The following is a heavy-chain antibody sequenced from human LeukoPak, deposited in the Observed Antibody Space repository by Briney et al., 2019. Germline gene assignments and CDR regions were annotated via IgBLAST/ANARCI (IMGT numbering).Heavy chain of an antibody. CDR1: GGSFSGYY. D-gene: IGHD3-22*01. CDR3: ARDSGYYYDSSGYLS. Sequence: SETLSLTCAVYGGSFSGYYWSWIRQPAGKGLEWIGRIYTSGSTNYNPSLKSRVTMSVDTSKNQFSLKLSSVTAADTAVYYCARDSGYYYDSSGYLSWGQGTLVTVSS. CDR2: IYTSGST. V-gene: IGHV4-4*07. J-gene: IGHJ4*02.